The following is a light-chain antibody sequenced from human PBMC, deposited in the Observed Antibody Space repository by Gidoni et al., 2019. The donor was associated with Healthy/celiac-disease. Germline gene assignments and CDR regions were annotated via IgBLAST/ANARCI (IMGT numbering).Light chain of an antibody. Sequence: DIQMPQSPSTLSASVGDRVTITCRASQSISSWLAWYQQKPGKAPKLLIYDASSLESGVPSRFSGSGSGTEFTLTISSLQPDDFATYYCQQYNSWLTFXGXTKVEIK. CDR1: QSISSW. CDR3: QQYNSWLT. V-gene: IGKV1-5*01. J-gene: IGKJ4*01. CDR2: DAS.